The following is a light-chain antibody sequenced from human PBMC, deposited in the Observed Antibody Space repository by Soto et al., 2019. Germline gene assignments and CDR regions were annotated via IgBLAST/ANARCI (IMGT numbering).Light chain of an antibody. CDR2: DVS. V-gene: IGLV2-14*01. CDR3: SSYTTSSTHVV. J-gene: IGLJ3*02. CDR1: SSDVGSYNY. Sequence: QSALTQPASVSGSPGQSVTISCTGTSSDVGSYNYVSWYQQYPGKAPKLMIYDVSNRPSGVSYRFSGSKSGNTASLSISGLKAEDEADYDCSSYTTSSTHVVFGGGTQLTVL.